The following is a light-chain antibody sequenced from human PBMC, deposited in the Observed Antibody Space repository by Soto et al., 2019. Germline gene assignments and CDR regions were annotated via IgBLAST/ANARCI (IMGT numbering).Light chain of an antibody. CDR3: QHRAFWPLS. J-gene: IGKJ4*01. CDR1: ESASNY. CDR2: DAS. V-gene: IGKV3-11*01. Sequence: EIVLTQSPATLSLSPGERATLSCRASESASNYLDWFQQKPGQAPRLLIYDASNRATGIPARFNGSGSGTDFPLPITSLEPEDFGVYYCQHRAFWPLSFGGGTRVEIK.